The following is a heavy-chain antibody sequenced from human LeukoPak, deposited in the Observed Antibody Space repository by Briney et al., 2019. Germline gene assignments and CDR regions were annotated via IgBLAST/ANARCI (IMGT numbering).Heavy chain of an antibody. Sequence: PSETLSLTCTVSGGSISSYYWSWIRQPPGKGLEWFGYIYYSGSTNYNPSLKSRVTISVDTSKNHFALKLRSVTAADTAVYYCARVTGYMIEDYFDYWGQGTLPTVSS. CDR2: IYYSGST. CDR3: ARVTGYMIEDYFDY. V-gene: IGHV4-59*01. CDR1: GGSISSYY. D-gene: IGHD3-9*01. J-gene: IGHJ4*02.